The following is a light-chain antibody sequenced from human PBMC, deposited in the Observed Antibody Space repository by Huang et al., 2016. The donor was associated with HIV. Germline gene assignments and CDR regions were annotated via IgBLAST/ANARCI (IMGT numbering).Light chain of an antibody. V-gene: IGKV3-15*01. Sequence: EIVMTQSPATLSVSPGERVTLSCRANRSVNTNLAWYQQRPGQAPRLLSYGSSTRAPGIPARFSGSGSGTDFSLTISSLQSEDFALYYCHQYNNWLLSFGGGTRVDIE. J-gene: IGKJ4*01. CDR1: RSVNTN. CDR2: GSS. CDR3: HQYNNWLLS.